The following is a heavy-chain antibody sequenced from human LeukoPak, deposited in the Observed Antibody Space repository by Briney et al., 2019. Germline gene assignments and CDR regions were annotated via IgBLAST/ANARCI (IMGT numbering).Heavy chain of an antibody. V-gene: IGHV4-30-2*01. J-gene: IGHJ4*02. CDR1: GGSISSGDYY. CDR2: IYHSGST. Sequence: PSETLSLTCTVSGGSISSGDYYWSWIRQPPGKGLEWIGYIYHSGSTYYNPSLKSRVTISVDRSKNQFSLKLSSVTAADTAVYYCARETPYLGVAGQKYDYWGQGTLVTVSS. CDR3: ARETPYLGVAGQKYDY. D-gene: IGHD6-19*01.